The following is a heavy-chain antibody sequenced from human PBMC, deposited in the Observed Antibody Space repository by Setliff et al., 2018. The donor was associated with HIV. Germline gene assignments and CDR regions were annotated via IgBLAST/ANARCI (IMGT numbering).Heavy chain of an antibody. CDR1: GFSFGLSGMR. V-gene: IGHV2-70*04. D-gene: IGHD5-12*01. CDR3: ARDSGNYAFDY. J-gene: IGHJ4*02. CDR2: IDWDGDK. Sequence: SGPPLVNPTQTLKLTCTFSGFSFGLSGMRINWIRQPPGKALQWLARIDWDGDKFYSASLRTRLNISKDTSKNQVVLTMTGLDPVDTATYYCARDSGNYAFDYWGLGTLVTVSS.